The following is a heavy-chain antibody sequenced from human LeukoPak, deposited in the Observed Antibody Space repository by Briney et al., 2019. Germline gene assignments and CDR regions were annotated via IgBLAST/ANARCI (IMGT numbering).Heavy chain of an antibody. CDR3: ARHRGYYDSSGYYEGYFDY. J-gene: IGHJ4*02. CDR2: IYYSGST. Sequence: PSQTLSLTCTVSGGSISSGGYYWSWIRQHPGKGLEWIGYIYYSGSTYYNPSLKSRVTISVDTSKNQFSLKLSSVTAADTAVYYCARHRGYYDSSGYYEGYFDYWGQGTLVTVSS. CDR1: GGSISSGGYY. V-gene: IGHV4-31*03. D-gene: IGHD3-22*01.